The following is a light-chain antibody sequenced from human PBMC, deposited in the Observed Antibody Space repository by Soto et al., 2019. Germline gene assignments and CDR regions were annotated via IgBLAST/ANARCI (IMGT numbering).Light chain of an antibody. V-gene: IGKV3-20*01. CDR3: QQYGSSPYT. J-gene: IGKJ2*01. CDR2: DAS. CDR1: QSVSSNY. Sequence: EIVLTQSPGTLSLSPGERATLSCRASQSVSSNYLAWYQQKPGQSPRLLIYDASSRATGIPDRFSGSGSGTDFTLTISRLEPEDFAVYYYQQYGSSPYTFGQGTKLEIK.